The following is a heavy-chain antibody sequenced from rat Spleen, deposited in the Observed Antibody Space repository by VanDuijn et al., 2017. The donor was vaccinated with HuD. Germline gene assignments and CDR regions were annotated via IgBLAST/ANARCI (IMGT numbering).Heavy chain of an antibody. D-gene: IGHD1-1*01. Sequence: EVQLVESGGGLVQPGRSLKLSCAASGFTFSNYYMAWVRQAPTKGLEWVAYISIGGGNTYYRDSVKGRFTISRDNAKSTLYLQMDSLRSEDTATYYCARRHYSGNWFAYWGQGTLVTVSS. CDR2: ISIGGGNT. CDR1: GFTFSNYY. V-gene: IGHV5-25*01. CDR3: ARRHYSGNWFAY. J-gene: IGHJ3*01.